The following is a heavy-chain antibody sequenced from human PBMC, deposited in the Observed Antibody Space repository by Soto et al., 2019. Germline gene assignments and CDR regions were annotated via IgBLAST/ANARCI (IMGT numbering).Heavy chain of an antibody. CDR2: ISAYNGNT. J-gene: IGHJ4*02. CDR1: GYTFTSYG. Sequence: ASVKVSCKASGYTFTSYGISWVRQAPGQGLEWMGWISAYNGNTNYAQKIQGRVTMTTDTSTSTAYMELRSLRSDDTAVYYCSLSVVPAAIDYWGQGTLVTVSS. V-gene: IGHV1-18*01. D-gene: IGHD2-2*01. CDR3: SLSVVPAAIDY.